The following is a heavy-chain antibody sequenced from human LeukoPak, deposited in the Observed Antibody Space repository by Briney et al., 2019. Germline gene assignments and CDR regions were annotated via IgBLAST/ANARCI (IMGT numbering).Heavy chain of an antibody. CDR1: GYTFTNYY. D-gene: IGHD1-26*01. Sequence: GASVKVSCKTSGYTFTNYYIHWVRQAPGQGLEWMGRIDPNTGGTKSAKNFQGRVTMTRDTSISTAYMALSGLRSDDTAVYYCASLYDIVGTTVDYRGQGTLVTVSS. CDR3: ASLYDIVGTTVDY. CDR2: IDPNTGGT. J-gene: IGHJ4*02. V-gene: IGHV1-2*06.